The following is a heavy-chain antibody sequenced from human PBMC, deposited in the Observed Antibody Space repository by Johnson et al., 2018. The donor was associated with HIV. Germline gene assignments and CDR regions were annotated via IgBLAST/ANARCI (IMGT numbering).Heavy chain of an antibody. D-gene: IGHD1-14*01. CDR2: ISGSGGST. V-gene: IGHV3-23*04. CDR3: AREFSFTPEAFDI. CDR1: GYTFSSYA. Sequence: EVQLVESGGGLVQSGGSLRLSCAASGYTFSSYAMSWVRQAPGKGLEWISAISGSGGSTYYADSVRGRFTVSRDNSKNTLYLQMNSLRAEDTAVYYCAREFSFTPEAFDIWGQGTMVTVSS. J-gene: IGHJ3*02.